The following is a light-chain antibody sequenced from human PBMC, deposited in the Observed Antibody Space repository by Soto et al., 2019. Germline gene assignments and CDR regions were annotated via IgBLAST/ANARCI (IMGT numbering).Light chain of an antibody. J-gene: IGLJ1*01. Sequence: QSALTQPPSASGSPGQSVTVSCTGIGGDVRDSNYVSWYQQHPGKAPKLIIYEVTMRPSGVPDRYSCSKSGNTSSLTVSGLQAEEEADYYCLAGNNNRVFGSGTKLTVL. V-gene: IGLV2-8*01. CDR2: EVT. CDR1: GGDVRDSNY. CDR3: LAGNNNRV.